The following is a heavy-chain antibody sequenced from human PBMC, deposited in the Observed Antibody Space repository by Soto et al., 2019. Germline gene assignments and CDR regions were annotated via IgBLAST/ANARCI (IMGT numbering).Heavy chain of an antibody. D-gene: IGHD3-9*01. CDR1: GFTFADYA. CDR2: ISWNSGSI. V-gene: IGHV3-9*03. CDR3: AQAMGPDWLDRLDR. J-gene: IGHJ5*02. Sequence: EVQLVESGGGWVQPGRSLRLSCAVSGFTFADYAMNWVRQAPGEGLEWVSGISWNSGSIGYADSVKGRFTVLRDNAKSSLYLQRKSLRTEAMSLYYCAQAMGPDWLDRLDRWGQGTLVTVSS.